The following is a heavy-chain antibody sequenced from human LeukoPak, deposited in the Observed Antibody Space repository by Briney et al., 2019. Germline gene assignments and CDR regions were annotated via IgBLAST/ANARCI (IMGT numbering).Heavy chain of an antibody. CDR3: ARDRLLWFGGPFYGMDV. V-gene: IGHV4-59*01. CDR2: IYYSGST. CDR1: GGSISSYY. J-gene: IGHJ6*02. D-gene: IGHD3-10*01. Sequence: SETLSLTCTVSGGSISSYYWSWIRQPPGKGLEWIGYIYYSGSTNYNPSLKSRVTISVDTSKNQLSLKLSSVTAADTAVYYCARDRLLWFGGPFYGMDVWGQGTTVTVSS.